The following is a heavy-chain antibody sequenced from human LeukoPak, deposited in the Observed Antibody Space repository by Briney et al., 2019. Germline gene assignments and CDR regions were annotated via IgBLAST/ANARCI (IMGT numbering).Heavy chain of an antibody. CDR1: GFTFSSYS. V-gene: IGHV3-21*01. CDR2: ISSSSSYI. D-gene: IGHD6-13*01. J-gene: IGHJ4*02. CDR3: ARSPRGIAAAGTSGWVDY. Sequence: GGSLRLSCAASGFTFSSYSMNWVRQAPGKGLEWVSSISSSSSYIYYADSVKGRFPISRDNAKNSLYLQMNSLRAEDTAVYYCARSPRGIAAAGTSGWVDYWGQGTLVTVSS.